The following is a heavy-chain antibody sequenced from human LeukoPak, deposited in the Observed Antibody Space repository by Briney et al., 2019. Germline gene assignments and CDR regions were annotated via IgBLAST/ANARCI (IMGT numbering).Heavy chain of an antibody. Sequence: GGSLRLSCAASGFTFSNAWMSWVRQAPGKGLEWVGRIKSKTDGGTTDYAAPVKGRFTISRDDSKNTLYLQMNSLKTEDTAVYYCTTDDYYYDSSDYLSWGQGTLVTASS. CDR1: GFTFSNAW. J-gene: IGHJ5*02. CDR3: TTDDYYYDSSDYLS. V-gene: IGHV3-15*01. CDR2: IKSKTDGGTT. D-gene: IGHD3-22*01.